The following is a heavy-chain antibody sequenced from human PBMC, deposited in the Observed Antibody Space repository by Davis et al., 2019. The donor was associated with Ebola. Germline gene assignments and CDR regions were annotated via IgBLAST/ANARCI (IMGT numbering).Heavy chain of an antibody. D-gene: IGHD4-11*01. Sequence: AASVKVSCKASGYTFTSYGITWVRQAPGQGLEWVGWISAYNGNTNYAQKLQGRVTMTTDTSTSTAYMELRSLRSDDTAVYYCARDTTVTPLDYWGQGTLVTVSS. CDR1: GYTFTSYG. CDR2: ISAYNGNT. V-gene: IGHV1-18*04. CDR3: ARDTTVTPLDY. J-gene: IGHJ4*02.